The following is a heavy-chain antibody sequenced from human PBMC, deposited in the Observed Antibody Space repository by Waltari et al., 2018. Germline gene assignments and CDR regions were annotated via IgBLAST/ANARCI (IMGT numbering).Heavy chain of an antibody. J-gene: IGHJ5*02. Sequence: QLQLQESGPGLVKPSETLSLTCTVSGGSISSTGYYWGWIRQPPGKGLEWIGSFYYGGKTYYNPSLQSRITISVDTSKNQFSLKLNSVTAADTAVYYCARPCCVGGGALLSLDLWGQGTLVTVSS. CDR1: GGSISSTGYY. V-gene: IGHV4-39*01. CDR3: ARPCCVGGGALLSLDL. CDR2: FYYGGKT. D-gene: IGHD3-16*01.